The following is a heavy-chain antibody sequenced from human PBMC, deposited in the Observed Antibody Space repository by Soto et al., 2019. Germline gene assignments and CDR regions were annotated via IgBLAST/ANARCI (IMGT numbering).Heavy chain of an antibody. Sequence: QVQLVQSGVEVREPGASVKVSCKAVRYIFTNYGVSWVRQAPGQGLEWMGWITTYNGNTEHAQKFQGRVTMTTDASTSTAYMELGRLRSDDTAIYYCARALTGYGMDVWGQGTTVTVSS. CDR3: ARALTGYGMDV. V-gene: IGHV1-18*01. J-gene: IGHJ6*02. CDR2: ITTYNGNT. CDR1: RYIFTNYG.